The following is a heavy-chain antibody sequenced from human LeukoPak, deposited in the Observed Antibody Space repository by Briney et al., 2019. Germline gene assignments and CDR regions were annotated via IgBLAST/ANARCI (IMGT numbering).Heavy chain of an antibody. CDR2: IKQDGSEK. Sequence: GASLRLSCAASGFTFSSYWMSWVRQAPGKGLEWVANIKQDGSEKYYVDSVKGRFTISRDNAKNSLYLQMNSLRAEDTAVYYCAREGVLNWSDPWGQGTLVTVSS. CDR1: GFTFSSYW. CDR3: AREGVLNWSDP. V-gene: IGHV3-7*01. J-gene: IGHJ5*02. D-gene: IGHD1-1*01.